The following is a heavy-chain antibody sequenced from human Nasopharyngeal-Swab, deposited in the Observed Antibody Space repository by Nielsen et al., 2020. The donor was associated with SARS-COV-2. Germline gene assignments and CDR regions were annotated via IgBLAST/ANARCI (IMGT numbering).Heavy chain of an antibody. D-gene: IGHD6-19*01. CDR2: IYHSGST. CDR3: ARDQGIAVPIGWFDP. J-gene: IGHJ5*02. Sequence: WIRQPPGKGLEWIGEIYHSGSTNYNPSLKSRVTISVDTSKNQVSLKLNSVTAADSAVYYCARDQGIAVPIGWFDPWGQGTLVTVSS. V-gene: IGHV4-4*02.